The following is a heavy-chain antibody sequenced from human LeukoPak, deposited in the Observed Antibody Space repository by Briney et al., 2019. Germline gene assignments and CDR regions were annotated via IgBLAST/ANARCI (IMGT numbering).Heavy chain of an antibody. J-gene: IGHJ4*02. CDR3: AKDYYCSSTSCYKAYFDY. Sequence: GGSLRLSCAASGFTLSSYAMSWVRQAPGKGLEWVSAISGSGGSTYYADSVKGRFTISRDNSKNTLYLQMNSLRAEDTAVYYCAKDYYCSSTSCYKAYFDYWGQGTLVTVSS. CDR1: GFTLSSYA. D-gene: IGHD2-2*02. CDR2: ISGSGGST. V-gene: IGHV3-23*01.